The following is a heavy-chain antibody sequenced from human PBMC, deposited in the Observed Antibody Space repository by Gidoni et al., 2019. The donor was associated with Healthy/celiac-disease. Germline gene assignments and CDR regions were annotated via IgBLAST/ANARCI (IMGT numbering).Heavy chain of an antibody. CDR3: ARGGFLQAAAGTFIVDY. CDR2: ISYDGSNK. V-gene: IGHV3-30-3*01. Sequence: SLRLSCAASGFNFSSYAMHWVRQAPGKGLEWVAVISYDGSNKYYADSVKGRFTISRDNSNNTLYLQMNSLRAEDTAVYYCARGGFLQAAAGTFIVDYWGQGTLVTVSS. J-gene: IGHJ4*02. D-gene: IGHD6-13*01. CDR1: GFNFSSYA.